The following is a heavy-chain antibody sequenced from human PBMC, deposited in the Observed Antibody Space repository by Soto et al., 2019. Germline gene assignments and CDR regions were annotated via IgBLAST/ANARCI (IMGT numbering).Heavy chain of an antibody. Sequence: EVQLVESGGGLVKPGGSLRLSCAASGFTFSTYNMNWVRQAPGKGLEWVSSISSSSTYTYYADSVKGRFTISRDNAKNSLFLQMNSLRAEDTAVYFCARDNLEYQLLGWFDPWGQGTLVTVSS. CDR3: ARDNLEYQLLGWFDP. D-gene: IGHD2-2*01. CDR2: ISSSSTYT. V-gene: IGHV3-21*01. CDR1: GFTFSTYN. J-gene: IGHJ5*02.